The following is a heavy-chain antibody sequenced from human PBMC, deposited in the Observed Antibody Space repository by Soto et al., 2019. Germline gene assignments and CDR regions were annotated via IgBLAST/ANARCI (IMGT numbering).Heavy chain of an antibody. CDR2: IYYSGST. J-gene: IGHJ5*02. V-gene: IGHV4-31*03. Sequence: PSETLSLTCTVSGGSISSGGYYWSWIRQHPGKGLEWIGYIYYSGSTYYNPSLKSRVTISVDTSKNQFSLKLSSVTAADTAVYYCARNIYDFWSGYPPRWFDPWGQGTLVTVSS. D-gene: IGHD3-3*01. CDR1: GGSISSGGYY. CDR3: ARNIYDFWSGYPPRWFDP.